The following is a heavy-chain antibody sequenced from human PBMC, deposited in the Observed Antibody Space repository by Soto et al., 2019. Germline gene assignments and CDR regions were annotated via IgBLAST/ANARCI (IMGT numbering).Heavy chain of an antibody. CDR3: SRAAPYCSSTSGPGTFDI. V-gene: IGHV3-53*01. J-gene: IGHJ3*02. CDR2: ICSGGSK. Sequence: GGSLRLSCAASEFTVSSSYMTWVRQAPGKGLEWVSVICSGGSKYYADAVRGGFTTSRDNSKNTLYLQMNSLRAEDTAVYYCSRAAPYCSSTSGPGTFDIWGQGTMVTVSS. CDR1: EFTVSSSY. D-gene: IGHD2-2*01.